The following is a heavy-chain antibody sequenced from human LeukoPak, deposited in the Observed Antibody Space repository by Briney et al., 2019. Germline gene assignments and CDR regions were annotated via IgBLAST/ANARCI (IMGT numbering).Heavy chain of an antibody. J-gene: IGHJ4*02. D-gene: IGHD3-10*01. Sequence: PGGSLRLSCAASEFTFSSYDMDWVRQAPGKGLEWVSVISGSGGSIYYADSVKGRFTISRDKSKNTVYLQMNSLRAEDTAVYYCAKAKVLWFGELAYWGQGILVTVSS. CDR2: ISGSGGSI. CDR3: AKAKVLWFGELAY. V-gene: IGHV3-23*01. CDR1: EFTFSSYD.